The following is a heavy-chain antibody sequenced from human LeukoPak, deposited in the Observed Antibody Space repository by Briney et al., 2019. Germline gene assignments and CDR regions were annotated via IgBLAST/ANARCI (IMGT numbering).Heavy chain of an antibody. D-gene: IGHD3-3*01. Sequence: ASVKVSCKTSGFTFTTYDINWGRQATGQGLEWMGWMNPNSGNTGYAQRLQGRVAMTRDNSISTTYMELSSLTSEDTAVYYCVKESGAVFGPDYFDSWGQGPLVTVST. V-gene: IGHV1-8*01. J-gene: IGHJ4*02. CDR1: GFTFTTYD. CDR3: VKESGAVFGPDYFDS. CDR2: MNPNSGNT.